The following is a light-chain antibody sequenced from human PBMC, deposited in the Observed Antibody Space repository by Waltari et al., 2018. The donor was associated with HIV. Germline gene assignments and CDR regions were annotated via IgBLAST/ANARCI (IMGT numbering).Light chain of an antibody. V-gene: IGLV3-1*01. Sequence: SYELTQPPSVSVSPGQTASITCSGDKLGDKYACWYQQKPSQSPVLVIYQDSKRPSGIPGRFSGSNSGNTATLTIGGTQAMDEADYYCQAWDSSTVVFGGGTKLTVL. CDR2: QDS. J-gene: IGLJ2*01. CDR3: QAWDSSTVV. CDR1: KLGDKY.